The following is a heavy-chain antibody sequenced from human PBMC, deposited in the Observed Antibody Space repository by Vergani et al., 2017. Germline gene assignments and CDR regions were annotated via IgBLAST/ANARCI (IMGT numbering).Heavy chain of an antibody. V-gene: IGHV3-23*01. CDR2: ISGSGSRT. CDR1: GFTFSSYA. Sequence: EVQVLESGGGLVQPGGSLRPSCAASGFTFSSYAMSWVRHAPGKGLEWVSAISGSGSRTYFADSVKGRFTISRDNSKNTLYLQMNSLRAEDTAIYYCAKDLRIMITFQGWFDPWGQGTLVTVSS. D-gene: IGHD3-16*01. CDR3: AKDLRIMITFQGWFDP. J-gene: IGHJ5*02.